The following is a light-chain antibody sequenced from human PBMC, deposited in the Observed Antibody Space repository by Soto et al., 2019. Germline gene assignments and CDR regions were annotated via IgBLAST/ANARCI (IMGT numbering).Light chain of an antibody. CDR2: GVS. Sequence: EIVLTQSPGTLSLSPGERATLSCRASQSLSGNYLAWYQQKPGQAPRLLIFGVSSRATGIPDRFSGSGSGTDFTLTINRLEPEDFAVYYCQLRRTFGQGTKVDIK. V-gene: IGKV3-20*01. CDR3: QLRRT. CDR1: QSLSGNY. J-gene: IGKJ1*01.